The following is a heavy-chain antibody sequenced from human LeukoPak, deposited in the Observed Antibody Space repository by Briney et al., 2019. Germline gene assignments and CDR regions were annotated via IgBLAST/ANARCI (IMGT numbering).Heavy chain of an antibody. CDR1: GYSFTSYW. D-gene: IGHD5-24*01. V-gene: IGHV5-51*01. CDR2: IYPSDSDT. CDR3: ARQRRDGYAFDY. Sequence: GESLQISCKGSGYSFTSYWIAWVRQMPGRGLEWIEIIYPSDSDTRYSPSFQGQVAISADKSISTAYLQWSSLKASDSAMYYCARQRRDGYAFDYWGQGTLVTVSS. J-gene: IGHJ4*02.